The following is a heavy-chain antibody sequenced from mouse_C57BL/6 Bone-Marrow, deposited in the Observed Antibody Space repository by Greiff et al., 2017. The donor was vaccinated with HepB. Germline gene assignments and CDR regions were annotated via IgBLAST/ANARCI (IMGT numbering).Heavy chain of an antibody. J-gene: IGHJ3*01. CDR1: GFTFSDYG. D-gene: IGHD2-4*01. CDR2: ISSGSSTI. Sequence: VQLKESGGGLVKPGGSLKLSCAASGFTFSDYGMHWVRQAPEKGLEWVAYISSGSSTIYYADTVKGRFTISRDNAKNTLFLQMTSLRSEDTAMYYCARHDFFAYWGQGTLVTVSA. CDR3: ARHDFFAY. V-gene: IGHV5-17*01.